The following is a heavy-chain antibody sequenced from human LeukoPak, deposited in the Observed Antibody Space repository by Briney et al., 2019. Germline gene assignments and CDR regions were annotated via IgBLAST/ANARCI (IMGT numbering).Heavy chain of an antibody. V-gene: IGHV3-33*01. Sequence: GRSLRLSCAASGFTFSSYGMHWVRQAPGKGLEWVAVIWYDGSDKYYADSVKGRFTISRDNSKNTLYLQMNSLRAEDTAVYYCARDKNDRPGYSSGGSDAPWRQGTLVTVSS. CDR1: GFTFSSYG. CDR2: IWYDGSDK. CDR3: ARDKNDRPGYSSGGSDAP. D-gene: IGHD6-25*01. J-gene: IGHJ5*02.